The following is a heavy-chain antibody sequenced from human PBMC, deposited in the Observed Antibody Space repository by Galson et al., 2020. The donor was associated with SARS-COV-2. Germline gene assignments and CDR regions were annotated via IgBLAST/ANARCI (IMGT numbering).Heavy chain of an antibody. Sequence: GGSLRLSCATSGFSFSGSAIHWVRQASGKGLEWVGRIKSKVNGYATAYAASVRGRFTVSRDDSKSTAYLQMNTLKTEDTAVYYCTRLGGGSFRFDYWGQGALVTVSS. CDR2: IKSKVNGYAT. V-gene: IGHV3-73*01. J-gene: IGHJ4*02. CDR3: TRLGGGSFRFDY. D-gene: IGHD1-26*01. CDR1: GFSFSGSA.